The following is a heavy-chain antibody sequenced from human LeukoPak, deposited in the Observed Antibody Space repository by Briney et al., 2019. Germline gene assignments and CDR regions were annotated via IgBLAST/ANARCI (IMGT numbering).Heavy chain of an antibody. D-gene: IGHD3-22*01. CDR3: ASPRDYDSSGYYYYHDAFDI. Sequence: GGSLRLSCAASGFTVTDNYMNWVRQSSGKGLEWVSSISSSSSYIYYADSVKGRFTISRDNAKNSLYLQMNSLRAEDTAVYYCASPRDYDSSGYYYYHDAFDIWGQGTMVTVSS. V-gene: IGHV3-21*01. J-gene: IGHJ3*02. CDR2: ISSSSSYI. CDR1: GFTVTDNY.